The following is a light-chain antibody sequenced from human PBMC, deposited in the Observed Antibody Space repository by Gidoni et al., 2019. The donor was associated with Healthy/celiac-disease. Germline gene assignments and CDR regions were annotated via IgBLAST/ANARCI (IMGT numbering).Light chain of an antibody. V-gene: IGKV1-39*01. CDR1: QSISSY. J-gene: IGKJ2*01. CDR3: QQSYSTPPHT. CDR2: AAS. Sequence: DIQMTQSPSSLSASVGDRVTITCRASQSISSYLNWYQQKPGKAPKLLIYAASRLQSGVPSRFSGSGSGTDFTLTISSLQPEDFATYYCQQSYSTPPHTFXQXTKLEIK.